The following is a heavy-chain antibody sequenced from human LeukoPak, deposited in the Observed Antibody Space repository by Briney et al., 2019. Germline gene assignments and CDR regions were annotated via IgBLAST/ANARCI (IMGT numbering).Heavy chain of an antibody. V-gene: IGHV4-39*01. CDR2: IYYSGST. Sequence: WVRQAPGKGLEWIGSIYYSGSTYYNPSLKSRVTISVDTSKNQFSLKLSSVTAADTAVYYCARRGSAEAFDIWGQGTMVTVSS. J-gene: IGHJ3*02. D-gene: IGHD1-26*01. CDR3: ARRGSAEAFDI.